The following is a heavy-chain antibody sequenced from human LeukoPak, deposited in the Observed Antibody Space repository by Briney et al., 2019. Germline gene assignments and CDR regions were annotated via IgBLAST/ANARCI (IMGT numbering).Heavy chain of an antibody. Sequence: GGSLRLSCAASGFTLSSYGMSWVRQAPAKGLEWVSTLSARGDSTYYVDSVKGRFTISRDNSKNTLYLQMDSLRAEDTAVYFRAKRDCSDNNCYFVNWGQGTLVTVSS. V-gene: IGHV3-23*01. CDR2: LSARGDST. CDR1: GFTLSSYG. J-gene: IGHJ4*02. CDR3: AKRDCSDNNCYFVN. D-gene: IGHD1-20*01.